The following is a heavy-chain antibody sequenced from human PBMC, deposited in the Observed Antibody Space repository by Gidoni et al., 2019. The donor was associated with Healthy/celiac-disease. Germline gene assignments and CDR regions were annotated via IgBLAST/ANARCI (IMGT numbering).Heavy chain of an antibody. CDR1: AYSLSCGYY. J-gene: IGHJ4*02. Sequence: QVQLQESGPGLLQPSETLSLTCTVSAYSLSCGYYWGWIRQPPGKGLEWIGSIYHSGSTYYNPSLKSRVTISVDTSKNQFSLKLSSVTAADTAVYYCARGGLIAVAGPTISNWGQGTLVTVSS. D-gene: IGHD6-19*01. CDR3: ARGGLIAVAGPTISN. CDR2: IYHSGST. V-gene: IGHV4-38-2*02.